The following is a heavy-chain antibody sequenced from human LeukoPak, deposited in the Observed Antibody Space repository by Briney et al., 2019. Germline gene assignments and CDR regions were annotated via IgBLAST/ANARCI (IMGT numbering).Heavy chain of an antibody. CDR1: GFTFSGYP. Sequence: PGGSLRLSCVASGFTFSGYPMHWVRQTPGKGLDWVAIISDDGGRKFYADSVQGRFTISRDNSKSTLCLQMNSLRAEDTAVYYCAKQLGYCSDGSCYFPYWGQGTLVTVSS. V-gene: IGHV3-30*04. D-gene: IGHD2-15*01. CDR2: ISDDGGRK. CDR3: AKQLGYCSDGSCYFPY. J-gene: IGHJ4*02.